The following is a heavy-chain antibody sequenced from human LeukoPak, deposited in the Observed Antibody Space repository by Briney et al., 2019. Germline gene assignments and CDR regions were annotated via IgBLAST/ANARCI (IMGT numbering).Heavy chain of an antibody. D-gene: IGHD3-10*01. CDR2: IYPGDSDT. CDR1: GYSFTSYW. V-gene: IGHV5-51*01. CDR3: ARPGSGTIGIDY. J-gene: IGHJ4*02. Sequence: LGESLKISCQGSGYSFTSYWIGWVRQMPGKGLEWMGFIYPGDSDTKYSPSFQGQVTISADRSISTAYLQWTSLKASDTAMYYCARPGSGTIGIDYWGQGTLVTVSS.